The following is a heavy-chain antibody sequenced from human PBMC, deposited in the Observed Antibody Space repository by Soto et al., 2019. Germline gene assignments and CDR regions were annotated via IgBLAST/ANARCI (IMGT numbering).Heavy chain of an antibody. V-gene: IGHV3-33*01. J-gene: IGHJ5*01. CDR2: IWHDGGRQ. Sequence: QVHLVESGGGMVQPGGSLRLSCVASGFSYGGYGMHWVRQAPGKGLEWVAVIWHDGGRQYYADSVKGRFTVSRDNAKNTLYLQMNSLRGEDTAVYYCARDLTSGYTDSWGQGTLVIVSS. CDR1: GFSYGGYG. CDR3: ARDLTSGYTDS. D-gene: IGHD3-22*01.